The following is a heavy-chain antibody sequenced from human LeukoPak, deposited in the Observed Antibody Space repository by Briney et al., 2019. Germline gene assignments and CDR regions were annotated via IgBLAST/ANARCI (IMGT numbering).Heavy chain of an antibody. J-gene: IGHJ4*02. V-gene: IGHV3-53*01. CDR2: IYSGGST. Sequence: GGSLRLSCAASGFTVSTTYMSWVRQAPGKGLEWVSVIYSGGSTYYADSVKGRFTISRDNAKNSLYLQMNSLRAEDTAVYYCARAEYSSSAFDYWGQGTLVTVSS. CDR1: GFTVSTTY. CDR3: ARAEYSSSAFDY. D-gene: IGHD6-6*01.